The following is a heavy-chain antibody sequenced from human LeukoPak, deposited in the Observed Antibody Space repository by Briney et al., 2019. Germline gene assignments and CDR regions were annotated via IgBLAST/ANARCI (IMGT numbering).Heavy chain of an antibody. CDR3: ATAADPTNNNWFDP. CDR1: GGSFSGYY. CDR2: INHSGST. V-gene: IGHV4-34*01. J-gene: IGHJ5*02. Sequence: KPSETLSLTCAVYGGSFSGYYWSWIRQPPGKGLEWIGEINHSGSTNYSPSLKSRVTISVDTSKNQFSLKLSSVTAADTAVYYCATAADPTNNNWFDPWGQGTLVTVSS.